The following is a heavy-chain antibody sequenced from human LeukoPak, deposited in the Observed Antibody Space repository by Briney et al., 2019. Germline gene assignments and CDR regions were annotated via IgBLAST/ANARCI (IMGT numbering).Heavy chain of an antibody. D-gene: IGHD5-24*01. CDR3: ARGEMRNGYSEAAFDI. Sequence: SETLSLTCTVSGGSISSYYWSWIRQPAGKGLEWIGRIYTSGSTNYNPSLKSRVTMSVDTSKNQFSLKLSSVTAADTAVYYCARGEMRNGYSEAAFDIWGQGTMVTVSS. V-gene: IGHV4-4*07. J-gene: IGHJ3*02. CDR1: GGSISSYY. CDR2: IYTSGST.